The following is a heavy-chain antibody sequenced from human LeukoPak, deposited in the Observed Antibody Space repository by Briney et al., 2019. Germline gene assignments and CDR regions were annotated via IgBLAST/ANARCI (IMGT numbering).Heavy chain of an antibody. Sequence: GGSLRLSCAASGFTFSIYSMNWVRQAPGKGLEWVSSISSSSNYINHADSVKGRFTISRDNAKNSLYLQMNSLRAEDTAIYYCAKEDFRDHTTGFDSWGQGTLVTISS. CDR2: ISSSSNYI. CDR1: GFTFSIYS. D-gene: IGHD1-1*01. J-gene: IGHJ5*01. V-gene: IGHV3-21*04. CDR3: AKEDFRDHTTGFDS.